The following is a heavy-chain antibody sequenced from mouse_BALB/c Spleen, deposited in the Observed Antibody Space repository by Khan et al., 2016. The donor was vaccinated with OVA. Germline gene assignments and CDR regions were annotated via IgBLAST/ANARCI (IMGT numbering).Heavy chain of an antibody. Sequence: QMQLEESGAELARPGASVKMSCKASGYTFTTYTIHWVKQGPGQGLEWIGYIIPTNDYANYNQKFKDRATLTADKSSSTAYMQLSSLTSEDSALYDCAREGAYYRSDGWFAYWGQGTLVTVSA. J-gene: IGHJ3*01. V-gene: IGHV1-4*01. CDR2: IIPTNDYA. CDR1: GYTFTTYT. D-gene: IGHD2-14*01. CDR3: AREGAYYRSDGWFAY.